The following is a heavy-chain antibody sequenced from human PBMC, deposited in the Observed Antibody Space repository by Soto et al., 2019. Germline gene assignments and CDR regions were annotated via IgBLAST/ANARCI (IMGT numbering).Heavy chain of an antibody. CDR2: ISYDGSNK. V-gene: IGHV3-30*18. CDR3: AKDLSEDVLYYFDY. D-gene: IGHD3-16*01. J-gene: IGHJ4*02. CDR1: GFTFSSYG. Sequence: QVQLVESGGGVVQPGRSLRLSCAASGFTFSSYGMHWVRQAPGKGLEWVAVISYDGSNKYYADSVKGRFTISRDNSKNMLYLQMNSLRAEDTAVYYCAKDLSEDVLYYFDYWGQGTLVTVSS.